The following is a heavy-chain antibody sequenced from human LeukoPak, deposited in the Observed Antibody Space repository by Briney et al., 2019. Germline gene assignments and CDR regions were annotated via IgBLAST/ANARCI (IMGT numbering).Heavy chain of an antibody. CDR3: AKESSPTGDAFDY. CDR2: ISWNSGSI. CDR1: GFTFDDYA. J-gene: IGHJ4*02. Sequence: PGRSLRLSCAASGFTFDDYAMHWVRQAPGKGLEWVSGISWNSGSIGYADSVKGRFTISRDNAKNSLYLQTNSLRAEDTALYYCAKESSPTGDAFDYWGQGTLVTVSS. V-gene: IGHV3-9*01.